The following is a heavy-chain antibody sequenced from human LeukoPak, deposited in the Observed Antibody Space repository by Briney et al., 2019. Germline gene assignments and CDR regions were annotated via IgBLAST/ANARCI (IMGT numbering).Heavy chain of an antibody. CDR1: GYSISSGYY. J-gene: IGHJ4*02. CDR3: ARGRPFDY. Sequence: PSETLSLTCTVSGYSISSGYYWGWIRQPPGKGLEWIGSIYHSGSTYYNPSLKSRVTISVDTSKNQFSLKLSSVTAADTAVYYCARGRPFDYWGQGTLVTVSS. V-gene: IGHV4-38-2*02. CDR2: IYHSGST.